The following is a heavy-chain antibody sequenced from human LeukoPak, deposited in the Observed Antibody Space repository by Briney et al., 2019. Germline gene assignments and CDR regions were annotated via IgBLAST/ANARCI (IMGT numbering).Heavy chain of an antibody. Sequence: ASVKVSCKASGYTFTVYYIHWVRQAPGQGLEWMGWIVPDSGDTHYAQKFQGRVTMTRDTSISTAFMELSRRTSDDTAVYFCARDEGRGGDLGYWGQGTLVSVSS. CDR1: GYTFTVYY. CDR3: ARDEGRGGDLGY. D-gene: IGHD3-10*01. J-gene: IGHJ4*02. V-gene: IGHV1-2*02. CDR2: IVPDSGDT.